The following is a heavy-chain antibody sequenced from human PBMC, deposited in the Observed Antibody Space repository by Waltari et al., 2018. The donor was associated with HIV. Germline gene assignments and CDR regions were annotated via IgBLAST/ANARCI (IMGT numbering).Heavy chain of an antibody. Sequence: QVQLVQSGAEVKKPGASVKVSCKASGYTFPGYSMHWVRQAPGQGIVWRGWINPNNGGTKYAQMFQGRVTMTRDTSISTAYMELSRLRFDDTAVYYCARVKGGSYGFGDYYGMDVWGQGTTVFVS. D-gene: IGHD5-18*01. CDR2: INPNNGGT. J-gene: IGHJ6*02. CDR3: ARVKGGSYGFGDYYGMDV. V-gene: IGHV1-2*02. CDR1: GYTFPGYS.